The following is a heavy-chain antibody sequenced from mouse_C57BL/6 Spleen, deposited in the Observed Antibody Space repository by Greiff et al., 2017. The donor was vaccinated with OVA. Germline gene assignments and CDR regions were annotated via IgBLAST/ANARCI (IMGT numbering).Heavy chain of an antibody. CDR3: ARGRNNYVGYFDC. Sequence: QVQLQQPGAELVMPGASVKLSCKASGYTFTSYWMHWVKQRPGQGLEWIGEIDPSDSYTNYNQKFKGKSTLTVDKSSSAAYMQLSSLTAEDSAVYYCARGRNNYVGYFDCWGQGTTLTVSS. CDR2: IDPSDSYT. D-gene: IGHD1-3*01. J-gene: IGHJ2*01. CDR1: GYTFTSYW. V-gene: IGHV1-69*01.